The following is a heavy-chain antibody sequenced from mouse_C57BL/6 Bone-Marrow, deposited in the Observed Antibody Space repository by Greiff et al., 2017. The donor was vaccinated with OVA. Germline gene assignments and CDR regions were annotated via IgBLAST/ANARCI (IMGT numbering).Heavy chain of an antibody. V-gene: IGHV3-6*01. J-gene: IGHJ2*01. D-gene: IGHD2-14*01. CDR3: ARGRVLNYFDY. CDR2: ISYDGSN. CDR1: GYSITSGYY. Sequence: DVQLQESGPGLVKPSQSLSLTCSVTGYSITSGYYWNWIRQFPGNKLEWMGYISYDGSNNYNPSLKNRISITRDTSKNQFFLKLNSVTTEDTATYYCARGRVLNYFDYWGQGTTLTVSS.